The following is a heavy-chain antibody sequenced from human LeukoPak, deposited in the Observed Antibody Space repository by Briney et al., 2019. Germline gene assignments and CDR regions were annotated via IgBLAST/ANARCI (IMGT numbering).Heavy chain of an antibody. Sequence: PSETLSLTCTVSGGSISSYYWSWIRQPPGKGLEWIGYIYYSGSTNYNPSLKSRVTISVDTSKNQFSLKLSSVTAADTAVYYCARDYDFWSGFLIWGQGTLVTVSS. V-gene: IGHV4-59*01. CDR3: ARDYDFWSGFLI. D-gene: IGHD3-3*01. CDR1: GGSISSYY. J-gene: IGHJ4*02. CDR2: IYYSGST.